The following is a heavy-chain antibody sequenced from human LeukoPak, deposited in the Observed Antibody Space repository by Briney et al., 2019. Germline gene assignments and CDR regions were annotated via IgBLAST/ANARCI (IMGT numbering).Heavy chain of an antibody. CDR2: VYYSGST. D-gene: IGHD3-10*01. Sequence: PSETLSLTCTVSGGSISSRNYYWGWIRQPPGKGLEWIGNVYYSGSTFYNPSLKSRVTISVDTSKSQISLKLTSVTAADTAVYYWAREGGLLFFGEPPIGWFDPWGQGTLVTVSS. CDR3: AREGGLLFFGEPPIGWFDP. CDR1: GGSISSRNYY. J-gene: IGHJ5*02. V-gene: IGHV4-39*01.